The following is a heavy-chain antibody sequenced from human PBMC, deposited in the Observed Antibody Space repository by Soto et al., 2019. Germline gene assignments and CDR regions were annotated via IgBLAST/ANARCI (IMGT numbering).Heavy chain of an antibody. J-gene: IGHJ6*02. CDR3: ARGDSIGRVYCGMDV. CDR1: GYNFTNYG. Sequence: QVQLMQSGAEVKKPGASVMVSCKASGYNFTNYGLTWVRQAPGQGLEWMGWISPYYGNTNYAQNFRGRLTLTTETSTASAYMELRSLRSDDTAVYYCARGDSIGRVYCGMDVWGQGTTVTVSS. V-gene: IGHV1-18*01. CDR2: ISPYYGNT. D-gene: IGHD3-22*01.